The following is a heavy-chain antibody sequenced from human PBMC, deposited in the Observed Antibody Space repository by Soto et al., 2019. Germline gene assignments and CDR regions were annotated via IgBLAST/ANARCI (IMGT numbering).Heavy chain of an antibody. V-gene: IGHV1-8*02. J-gene: IGHJ4*02. D-gene: IGHD3-16*01. CDR1: GYTFTSYA. Sequence: ASVKVSCKASGYTFTSYAMHWVRQAPGQRLEWMGWINPNSGNTGYAQKFQGRVTMTRNTSISTAYMELSSLRSEDTAVYYCARGSLGFDYWGQGTLVTVSS. CDR2: INPNSGNT. CDR3: ARGSLGFDY.